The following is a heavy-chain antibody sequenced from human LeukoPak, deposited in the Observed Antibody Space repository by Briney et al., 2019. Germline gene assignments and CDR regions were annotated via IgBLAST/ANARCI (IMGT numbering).Heavy chain of an antibody. CDR1: GHTFTGYY. J-gene: IGHJ3*02. V-gene: IGHV1-2*02. Sequence: ASVKVSCKASGHTFTGYYMHWVRQAPGQGLEWMGWINPNSGGTNYAQKFQGRVTMTRDTSISTAYMELSRLRSDDTAVYYCARDQYYDSSGYDAFDIWGQETIVSVSS. CDR2: INPNSGGT. D-gene: IGHD3-22*01. CDR3: ARDQYYDSSGYDAFDI.